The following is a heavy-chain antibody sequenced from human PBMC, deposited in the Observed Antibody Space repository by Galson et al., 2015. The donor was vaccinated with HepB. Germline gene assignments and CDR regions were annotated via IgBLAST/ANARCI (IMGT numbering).Heavy chain of an antibody. CDR2: IQYSGST. J-gene: IGHJ3*02. V-gene: IGHV4-59*01. Sequence: LSLTCTVSGDSMSSYHWSWIRQPPGKGLECIGYIQYSGSTDYNPSLKSRVTMSVDTSKNQFSLRLSSVTAADTAVYYCARRIWFEALDALDMWGQGTMVTVSS. D-gene: IGHD3-10*01. CDR3: ARRIWFEALDALDM. CDR1: GDSMSSYH.